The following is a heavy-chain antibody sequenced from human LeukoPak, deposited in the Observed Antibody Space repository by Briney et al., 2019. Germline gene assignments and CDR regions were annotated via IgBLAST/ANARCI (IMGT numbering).Heavy chain of an antibody. Sequence: SETLSLTCNVSGVSVSDGRYYWTWIRQLPGKGLEWIGYKYYSGSAKYNPSLKSRLTISIDTSKNQFSLQLSSVTAADTATYYCATPYCSGISCFDIFNVWGQGTRVTVSS. D-gene: IGHD2-15*01. CDR1: GVSVSDGRYY. V-gene: IGHV4-31*03. J-gene: IGHJ3*01. CDR3: ATPYCSGISCFDIFNV. CDR2: KYYSGSA.